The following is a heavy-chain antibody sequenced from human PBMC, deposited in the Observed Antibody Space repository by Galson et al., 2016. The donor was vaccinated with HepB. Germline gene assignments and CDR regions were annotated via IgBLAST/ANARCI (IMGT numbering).Heavy chain of an antibody. CDR1: GYSFSGYY. D-gene: IGHD6-6*01. V-gene: IGHV1-2*04. J-gene: IGHJ4*02. CDR2: ISPNSGRT. CDR3: ARYGSSSAADY. Sequence: SVKVSCKASGYSFSGYYMHWIRQAPGQGLEWMGWISPNSGRTNYAQKSQGWVTMTRDTSISTMYMELSSLKSDDTAVYYCARYGSSSAADYWGQGTLVIVSS.